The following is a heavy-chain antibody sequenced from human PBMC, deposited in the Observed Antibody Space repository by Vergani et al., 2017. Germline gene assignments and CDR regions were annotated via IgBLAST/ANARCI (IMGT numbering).Heavy chain of an antibody. J-gene: IGHJ4*02. V-gene: IGHV3-21*01. Sequence: EVQLVESGGGLVKPGGSLRLSCAASGFTFSSYSMNWVRQAPGKGLEWVSSISSSSSYIYYADSVKGRFTISRDNAKNSLYLQMNSLRAEDTAVYYCARDLGAKKPGYSIGPSHVDYWGQGTLVTVSS. CDR2: ISSSSSYI. D-gene: IGHD6-25*01. CDR1: GFTFSSYS. CDR3: ARDLGAKKPGYSIGPSHVDY.